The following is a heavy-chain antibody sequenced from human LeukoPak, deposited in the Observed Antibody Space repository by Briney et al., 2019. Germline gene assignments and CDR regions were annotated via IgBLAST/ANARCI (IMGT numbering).Heavy chain of an antibody. J-gene: IGHJ6*02. CDR1: GSTFSSYI. CDR2: ISSSSSTI. V-gene: IGHV3-48*02. D-gene: IGHD3-3*01. Sequence: GGPLTLFCAASGSTFSSYIMNRLRQAPGKGLEWVSYISSSSSTIYYADSVKGRFTISRDNAKNSLYLQMNSLRDEDTAVYYCARTYDFPDVWGQGTTATVSS. CDR3: ARTYDFPDV.